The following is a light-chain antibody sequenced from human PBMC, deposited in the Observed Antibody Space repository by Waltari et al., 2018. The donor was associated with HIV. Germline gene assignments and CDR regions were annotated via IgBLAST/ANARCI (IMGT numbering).Light chain of an antibody. Sequence: QSALTQPPSVSGSPGQSVTISCTGTNSDVGNYNLVSWYQQHPGKAPKLIIYEVTKRPSGISSRFSASKSGNTASLTISGLQAEDEADYYCCSYAGSSTFRLFGGGTKLTVL. J-gene: IGLJ2*01. CDR1: NSDVGNYNL. V-gene: IGLV2-23*02. CDR2: EVT. CDR3: CSYAGSSTFRL.